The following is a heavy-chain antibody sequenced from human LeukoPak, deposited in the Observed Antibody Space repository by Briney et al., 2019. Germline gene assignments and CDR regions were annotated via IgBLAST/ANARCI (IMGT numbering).Heavy chain of an antibody. CDR2: IYYSGST. CDR1: GGSISSSSYY. V-gene: IGHV4-39*07. J-gene: IGHJ4*02. D-gene: IGHD2-15*01. CDR3: ARARYCSGGSCYYSKGHFDY. Sequence: PSETLSLTCTVSGGSISSSSYYWGWIRQPPGKGLEWIGSIYYSGSTYYNPSLKSRVTISVDTSKNQFSLKLSSVTAADTAVYYCARARYCSGGSCYYSKGHFDYWGQGTLVTVSS.